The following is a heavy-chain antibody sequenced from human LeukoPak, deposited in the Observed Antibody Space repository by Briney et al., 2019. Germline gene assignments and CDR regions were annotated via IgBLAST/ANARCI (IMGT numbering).Heavy chain of an antibody. CDR3: ARDGDGDYLDY. J-gene: IGHJ4*02. CDR1: GFTFSSYG. Sequence: GGSLRLSCAASGFTFSSYGMHWVRQAPGKGLEWVSVIYSGGSTYYADSVKGRFTISRDNPKNTLYLQMNSLRAEDTAVYYCARDGDGDYLDYWGQGTLVTVSS. CDR2: IYSGGST. V-gene: IGHV3-53*01. D-gene: IGHD4-17*01.